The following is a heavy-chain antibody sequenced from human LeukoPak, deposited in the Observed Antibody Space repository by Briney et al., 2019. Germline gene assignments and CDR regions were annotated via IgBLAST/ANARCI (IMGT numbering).Heavy chain of an antibody. CDR2: INHSGST. Sequence: SETLSLTCAVYGGSFSGYYWSWIRQPPGKGLEWIGEINHSGSTNYNPSLKSRVTISVDTSKNQFSLKLSSVTAADTAVYYCARSRDAYILGHWGQGILVTVSS. CDR3: ARSRDAYILGH. V-gene: IGHV4-34*01. J-gene: IGHJ4*02. D-gene: IGHD5-24*01. CDR1: GGSFSGYY.